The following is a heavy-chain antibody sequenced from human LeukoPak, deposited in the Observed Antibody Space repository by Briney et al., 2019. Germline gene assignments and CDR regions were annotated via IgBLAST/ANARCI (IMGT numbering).Heavy chain of an antibody. J-gene: IGHJ4*02. CDR3: TRARVVGATLTGY. V-gene: IGHV3-49*03. Sequence: PGGSLRLSCTASGFTFGDYAMSWFRQAPGKGLEWVGFIRSKAYGGTTEYAASVKGRFTISRDDSKGIAYLQMNSLKTEDTAVYYCTRARVVGATLTGYWGQGTLVTVSS. CDR2: IRSKAYGGTT. CDR1: GFTFGDYA. D-gene: IGHD1-26*01.